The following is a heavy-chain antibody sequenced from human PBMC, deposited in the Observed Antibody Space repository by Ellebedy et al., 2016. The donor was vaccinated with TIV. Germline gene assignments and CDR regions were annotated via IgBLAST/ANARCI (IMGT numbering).Heavy chain of an antibody. CDR1: GFIFSNYW. Sequence: GESLKISXAASGFIFSNYWMSWVRQAPGKGLEWVANIKQDESEKYYVDSVKGRFTISRDNAESSLYLQMNSLRAEDTAVYYCVLHYPTMGGYWGQGTLVTVSS. V-gene: IGHV3-7*01. D-gene: IGHD3-16*01. CDR2: IKQDESEK. CDR3: VLHYPTMGGY. J-gene: IGHJ4*02.